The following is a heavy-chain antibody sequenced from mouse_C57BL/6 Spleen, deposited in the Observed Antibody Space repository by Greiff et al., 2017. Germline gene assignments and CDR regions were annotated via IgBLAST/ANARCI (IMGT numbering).Heavy chain of an antibody. V-gene: IGHV5-4*01. CDR2: ISDGGSYT. J-gene: IGHJ4*01. D-gene: IGHD1-1*01. Sequence: EVHLVESGGGLVKPGGSLKLSCAASGFTFSSYAMSWVRQTPEKRLEWVATISDGGSYTYYPDNVKGRFTISRDNAKNNLYLQMSHLKSEDTAMYYCARDSSITTVVGKAMDYWGQGTSVTVSS. CDR3: ARDSSITTVVGKAMDY. CDR1: GFTFSSYA.